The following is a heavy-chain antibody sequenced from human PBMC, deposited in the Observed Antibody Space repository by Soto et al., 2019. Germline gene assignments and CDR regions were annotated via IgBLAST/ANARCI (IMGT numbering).Heavy chain of an antibody. D-gene: IGHD3-22*01. Sequence: PSETLSLTCSVSGDSISTSYWSWIRQPPGKGLEWIGYIYYSGSSYYNPSLKSRVTISVDTSKNQFSLKLSSVTAADTAVYYCANYDSFYGMDVWGQGTTVTVSS. V-gene: IGHV4-59*08. CDR1: GDSISTSY. CDR2: IYYSGSS. CDR3: ANYDSFYGMDV. J-gene: IGHJ6*02.